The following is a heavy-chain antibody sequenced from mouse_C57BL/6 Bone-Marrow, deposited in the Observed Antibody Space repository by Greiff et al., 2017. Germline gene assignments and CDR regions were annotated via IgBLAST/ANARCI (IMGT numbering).Heavy chain of an antibody. CDR1: GYTFTSYT. D-gene: IGHD1-1*01. CDR2: INPSSGYT. V-gene: IGHV1-4*01. Sequence: VQLKESGAELARPGASVKMSCKASGYTFTSYTMHWVKQRPGQGLEWIGYINPSSGYTKYNQKFKDKATLTADKSSSTAYMQLSSLTSEDSAVYYCARRGYGSSDYWGQGTTLTVSS. J-gene: IGHJ2*01. CDR3: ARRGYGSSDY.